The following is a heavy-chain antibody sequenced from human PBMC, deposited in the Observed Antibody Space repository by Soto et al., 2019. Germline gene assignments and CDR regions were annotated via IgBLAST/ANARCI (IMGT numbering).Heavy chain of an antibody. V-gene: IGHV4-34*01. CDR3: ATAHYDFWSGFSQKYYFDY. CDR1: GGPFSGYY. D-gene: IGHD3-3*01. Sequence: QVHLQQWGAGLLKPSETLSLTCAVYGGPFSGYYRNWIRQSPGKGLEWIGDINHSGGTNYNPSLKSRVTISLDTSKNQFSLRLSSVTAADTAVYYCATAHYDFWSGFSQKYYFDYWGQGTQVTVCS. CDR2: INHSGGT. J-gene: IGHJ4*02.